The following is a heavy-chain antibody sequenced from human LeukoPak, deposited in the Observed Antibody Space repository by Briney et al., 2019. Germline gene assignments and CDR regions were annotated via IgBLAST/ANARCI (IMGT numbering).Heavy chain of an antibody. Sequence: GGSLRLSCAASGFNFDDYGMSWVRQAPGKGLEWVSGINWNGGSSGYADSVKGRFTISRDNAKNSLFLQMSSLRAEDTAVYYCARDRGSGMATILYFDYWGQGTLVTVSS. V-gene: IGHV3-20*04. CDR2: INWNGGSS. D-gene: IGHD5-24*01. CDR3: ARDRGSGMATILYFDY. J-gene: IGHJ4*02. CDR1: GFNFDDYG.